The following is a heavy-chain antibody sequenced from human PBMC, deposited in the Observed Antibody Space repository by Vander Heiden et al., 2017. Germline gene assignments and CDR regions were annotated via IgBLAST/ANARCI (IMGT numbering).Heavy chain of an antibody. J-gene: IGHJ4*02. Sequence: QVHLVESGGGVVQPGPSLRISCPTSGFSFNRFGMHWVRQAPGKGLDWVAFISNDGSNKYYADSVKGRFTISRDKSQNTLFLQMNSLRPEDTAVYYCARGAEYWGQGTLVTVSS. V-gene: IGHV3-30*03. CDR1: GFSFNRFG. CDR3: ARGAEY. CDR2: ISNDGSNK.